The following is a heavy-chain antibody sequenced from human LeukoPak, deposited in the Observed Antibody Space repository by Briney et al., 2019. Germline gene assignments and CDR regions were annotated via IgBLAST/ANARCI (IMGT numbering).Heavy chain of an antibody. CDR2: INHSGST. CDR1: GGSFSGYY. D-gene: IGHD2-15*01. CDR3: ARVTSISPANYIVVVVAAGNNWFDP. Sequence: SETLSLTCAVYGGSFSGYYWSWIRQPPGKGLEWIGEINHSGSTNYNPSLKSRVTISVDTSKNQFSLKLSSVTAADTAVYYCARVTSISPANYIVVVVAAGNNWFDPWGQGTLVTVSS. V-gene: IGHV4-34*01. J-gene: IGHJ5*02.